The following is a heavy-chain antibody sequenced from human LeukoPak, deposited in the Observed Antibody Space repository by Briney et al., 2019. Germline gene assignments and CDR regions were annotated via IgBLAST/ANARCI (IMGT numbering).Heavy chain of an antibody. CDR2: INHSGST. J-gene: IGHJ4*02. V-gene: IGHV4-34*01. D-gene: IGHD5-12*01. CDR1: GGSFSGYY. Sequence: SETLSLTCAVYGGSFSGYYWSWIRQPPGKGLEWIGEINHSGSTNYNPSLKSRVTISVDTPKNQFSLKLSSVTAADTAVYYCARSRGIYSGYDLAYWGQGTLVTVSS. CDR3: ARSRGIYSGYDLAY.